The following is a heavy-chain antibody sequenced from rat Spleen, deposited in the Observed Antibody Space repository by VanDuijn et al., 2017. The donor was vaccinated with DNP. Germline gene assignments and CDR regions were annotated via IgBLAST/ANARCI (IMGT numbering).Heavy chain of an antibody. Sequence: EVQLVESGGGLVQPGRSLKLSCAASGFTLSNYGMAWVRQAPTKGLEWVATISYDGSSTYYRDSVKGRFTISRDNAKSTLYLQMNSLRSEDTATYYCARRTTFDYWGQGVMVTVSS. CDR3: ARRTTFDY. V-gene: IGHV5-29*01. CDR2: ISYDGSST. CDR1: GFTLSNYG. J-gene: IGHJ2*01.